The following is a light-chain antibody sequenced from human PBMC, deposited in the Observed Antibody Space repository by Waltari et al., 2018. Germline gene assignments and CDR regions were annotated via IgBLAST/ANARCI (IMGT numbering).Light chain of an antibody. Sequence: EFVLTQSPGTLSLSPGERATLSCRASQSVRSGYLAWYQQRRGQAPRLLIYAASSRATGIPDRFSGSESGTDFILTISRLESEDFAVYYCQKYGSSPYTFGQGTNLEIK. CDR2: AAS. CDR3: QKYGSSPYT. J-gene: IGKJ2*01. CDR1: QSVRSGY. V-gene: IGKV3-20*01.